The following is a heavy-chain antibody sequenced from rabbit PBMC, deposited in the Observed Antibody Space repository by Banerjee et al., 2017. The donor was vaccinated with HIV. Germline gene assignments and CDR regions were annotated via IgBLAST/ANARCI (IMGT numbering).Heavy chain of an antibody. J-gene: IGHJ2*01. CDR1: GFSFSSSYW. Sequence: QSLEESGGDLVKPGASLTLTCTASGFSFSSSYWICWVRQAPGKGLEWIACIYAGSSSTYYASWAKGRFTISKTSSTTVTLQMTSLTAADTATYFCARSRYAAYAGYGYATGAFDPWGQGTLVTVS. CDR2: IYAGSSST. D-gene: IGHD6-1*01. CDR3: ARSRYAAYAGYGYATGAFDP. V-gene: IGHV1S40*01.